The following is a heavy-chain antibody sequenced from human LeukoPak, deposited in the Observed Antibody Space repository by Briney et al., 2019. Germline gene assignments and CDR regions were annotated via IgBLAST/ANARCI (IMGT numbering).Heavy chain of an antibody. V-gene: IGHV3-30*02. D-gene: IGHD6-13*01. CDR3: ANHVAAAGTQYFQH. J-gene: IGHJ1*01. CDR2: IRYDGSNK. CDR1: GFTFSSYG. Sequence: GGSLRLSCAASGFTFSSYGMHWVRQAPGKGLEWVAFIRYDGSNKYYADSVKGRFTISRGNSKNTLYLQMNSLRAEDTAVYYCANHVAAAGTQYFQHWGQGTLVTVSS.